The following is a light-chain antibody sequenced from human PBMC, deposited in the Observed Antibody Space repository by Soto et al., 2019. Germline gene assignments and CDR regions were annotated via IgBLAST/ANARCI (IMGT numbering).Light chain of an antibody. V-gene: IGLV2-14*03. CDR3: SSYTRSSAYV. Sequence: QSALTQPASVSGSPGQSITISCTGTSSDVGGYNYVSWYQQHPGKAPKLMIYDVNNRPSGVSNRFSGSKSGNTASLTISGLQAEDEADYYCSSYTRSSAYVLGTGTKLTVL. CDR1: SSDVGGYNY. J-gene: IGLJ1*01. CDR2: DVN.